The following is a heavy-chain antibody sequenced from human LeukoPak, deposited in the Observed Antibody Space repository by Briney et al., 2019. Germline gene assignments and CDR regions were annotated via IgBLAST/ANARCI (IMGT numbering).Heavy chain of an antibody. D-gene: IGHD2-21*02. CDR2: INPNSGGT. V-gene: IGHV1-2*02. Sequence: ASVKVSCKASGYTFTGYYMHWVRQAPGQGLEWMGWINPNSGGTNYAQKFQGRVTMTRDTSISTAYMELSRLRSDDTAAYYCARDLSAVTLVFDYWGQGTLVTVSS. CDR1: GYTFTGYY. J-gene: IGHJ4*02. CDR3: ARDLSAVTLVFDY.